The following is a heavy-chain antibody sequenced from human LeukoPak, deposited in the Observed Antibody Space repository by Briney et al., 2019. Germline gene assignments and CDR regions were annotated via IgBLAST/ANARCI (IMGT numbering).Heavy chain of an antibody. CDR2: IIPISGTT. D-gene: IGHD1-26*01. V-gene: IGHV1-69*06. CDR3: ARDRQAGATFDFDY. CDR1: GYTFTNYA. J-gene: IGHJ4*02. Sequence: SVKVSCKASGYTFTNYAMNWVRQAPGQGLEWMGGIIPISGTTNYAQKFQGRVTITADKSTSTAYMELSSLRSEDTAVYYCARDRQAGATFDFDYWGQGTLVTASS.